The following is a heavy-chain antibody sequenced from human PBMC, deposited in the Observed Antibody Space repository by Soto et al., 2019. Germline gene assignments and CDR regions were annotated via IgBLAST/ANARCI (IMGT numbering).Heavy chain of an antibody. CDR1: GFAFDDYV. V-gene: IGHV3-9*01. J-gene: IGHJ5*02. Sequence: PGGSLRLSCAASGFAFDDYVMHWVRQPPGRGLEWVSGITWNGGTIRYVDSVKGRFTISRDNAENSLYLQMNSLRHEDTAVYYCAKGGSAALIAPFDSDNWFDPSGQGTHVTVAS. CDR3: AKGGSAALIAPFDSDNWFDP. D-gene: IGHD3-16*01. CDR2: ITWNGGTI.